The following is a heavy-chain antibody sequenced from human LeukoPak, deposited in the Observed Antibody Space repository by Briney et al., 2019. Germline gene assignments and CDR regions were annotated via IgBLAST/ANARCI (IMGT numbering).Heavy chain of an antibody. CDR1: GFPFSSYA. Sequence: PGRSLRLSCVASGFPFSSYAMHWVRQAPGKGLAWVALISYDGNSEYYADSVKGRFTVSRDNSKGRLYPQMNSLSAEDTAVYYCARTRYCSGISCFYANWGQGTLVTVSS. CDR2: ISYDGNSE. J-gene: IGHJ4*02. CDR3: ARTRYCSGISCFYAN. D-gene: IGHD2-2*01. V-gene: IGHV3-30*04.